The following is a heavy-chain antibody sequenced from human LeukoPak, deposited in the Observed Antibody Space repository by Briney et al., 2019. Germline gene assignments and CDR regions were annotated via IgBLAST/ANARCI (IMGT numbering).Heavy chain of an antibody. CDR1: GFTFSSYA. V-gene: IGHV3-23*01. CDR2: ISGSGGST. Sequence: GGSLRLSCAASGFTFSSYAMSWVRQAPGKGLEWVSAISGSGGSTYYADSVKGRFTISRDNSKNTLYLQMNSLRAEDTAVYYCAKDLWFGELFAPTFYYYYGMDVWGQGTTVTLPS. CDR3: AKDLWFGELFAPTFYYYYGMDV. D-gene: IGHD3-10*01. J-gene: IGHJ6*02.